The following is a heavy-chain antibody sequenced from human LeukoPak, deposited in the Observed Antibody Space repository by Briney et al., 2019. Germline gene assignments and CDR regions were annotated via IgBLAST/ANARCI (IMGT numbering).Heavy chain of an antibody. J-gene: IGHJ4*02. CDR2: ISGGGGST. D-gene: IGHD4-17*01. CDR3: AKSHDYGDGENFDY. CDR1: GLTFNNFA. Sequence: GGSLRLSCAASGLTFNNFAMSWVRQAPGKGLEWVSAISGGGGSTYYADSVKGRFTISRDNSKNTLYLQMNSLRVEDTAVYYCAKSHDYGDGENFDYWGQGTLVTVSS. V-gene: IGHV3-23*01.